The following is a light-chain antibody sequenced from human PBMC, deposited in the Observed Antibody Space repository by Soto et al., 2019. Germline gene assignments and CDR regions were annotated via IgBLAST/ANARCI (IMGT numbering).Light chain of an antibody. Sequence: EIVMTQSPATLSVFPGERATLSCRASQSVSSNLAWYQQKPGQAPRLLIYGASTRATGIPARFSGSGSGTEFTLTISSLQSEDFAVYYCQQYNNWPLTFGGGTKVEI. J-gene: IGKJ4*01. CDR2: GAS. V-gene: IGKV3-15*01. CDR1: QSVSSN. CDR3: QQYNNWPLT.